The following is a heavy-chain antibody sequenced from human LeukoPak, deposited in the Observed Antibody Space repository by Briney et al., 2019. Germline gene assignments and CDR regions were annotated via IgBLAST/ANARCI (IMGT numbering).Heavy chain of an antibody. J-gene: IGHJ4*02. CDR3: AKDFGRSAYDRPFDY. Sequence: GGSLRLSCAASGFSFDDYAMHWVRQAPGKGLEWVSGISWNSGSIAYADSVKGRFTISRDNAKNSLYLQMNSLRAEDTALYYCAKDFGRSAYDRPFDYWGQGTLVTVSS. CDR1: GFSFDDYA. V-gene: IGHV3-9*01. CDR2: ISWNSGSI. D-gene: IGHD5-12*01.